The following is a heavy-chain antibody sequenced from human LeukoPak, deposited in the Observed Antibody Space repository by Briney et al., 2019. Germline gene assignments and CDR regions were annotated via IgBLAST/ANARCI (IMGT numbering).Heavy chain of an antibody. V-gene: IGHV3-30-3*01. CDR2: TSSDLNVK. D-gene: IGHD3-10*01. CDR1: GFTSRNYV. CDR3: AREGYYGSGSPPSLYFDY. Sequence: PGGSLRLSCAASGFTSRNYVIHWVSQAPGKGMEWVAVTSSDLNVKLYADSVKGRFTISRDNSRSTLYLQMNSLRPEDTAIYYCAREGYYGSGSPPSLYFDYWGQGTLVTVSS. J-gene: IGHJ4*02.